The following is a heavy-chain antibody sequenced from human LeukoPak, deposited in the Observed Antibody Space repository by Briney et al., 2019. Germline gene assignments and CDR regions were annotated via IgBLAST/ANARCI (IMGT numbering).Heavy chain of an antibody. CDR1: GFTFSSYA. CDR2: ISGSGGST. D-gene: IGHD1-20*01. J-gene: IGHJ4*02. V-gene: IGHV3-23*01. Sequence: GGSLRLSCAASGFTFSSYAMSWVRQAPGKGLEWVSAISGSGGSTYYADSVKGRFIISRDNSKNTVYLQMSSLRDDDTAVYYCANNWNADYWGQGTLVTVSS. CDR3: ANNWNADY.